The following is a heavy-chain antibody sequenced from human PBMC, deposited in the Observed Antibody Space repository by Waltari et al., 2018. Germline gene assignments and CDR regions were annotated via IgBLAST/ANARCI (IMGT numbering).Heavy chain of an antibody. CDR2: ISYDGSKK. V-gene: IGHV3-30-3*01. Sequence: QVQLVESGGGVVQPGRSLRLSCAASGFTFSSYAMHWVRQAPGTGREWVAVISYDGSKKYYADAVKGRFTISRDNAKNTLYLQMNSRRAEDTAVYDCARGGDYWGQGTLVTVSS. CDR1: GFTFSSYA. CDR3: ARGGDY. J-gene: IGHJ4*02.